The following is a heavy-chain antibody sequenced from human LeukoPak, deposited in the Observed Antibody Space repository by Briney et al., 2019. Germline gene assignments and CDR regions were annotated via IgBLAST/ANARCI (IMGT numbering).Heavy chain of an antibody. J-gene: IGHJ4*02. CDR1: GGSISSGGYY. CDR3: ASHTMVRGVVGYY. Sequence: SETLSLTCTVSGGSISSGGYYWSWIRQHPGKGLEWIGYIYYSGSTYYNPSLRSRVTISVDTSKNQFSLKLSSVTAADTAVYYCASHTMVRGVVGYYWGQGTLVTV. CDR2: IYYSGST. V-gene: IGHV4-31*03. D-gene: IGHD3-10*01.